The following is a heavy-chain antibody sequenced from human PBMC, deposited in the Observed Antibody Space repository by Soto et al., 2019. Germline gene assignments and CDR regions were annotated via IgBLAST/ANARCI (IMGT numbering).Heavy chain of an antibody. V-gene: IGHV3-74*01. CDR2: INSDGSST. D-gene: IGHD6-6*01. J-gene: IGHJ4*02. CDR1: GFTFSSYW. Sequence: GGSLRLSCAASGFTFSSYWMHWVRQAPGKGLVWVSRINSDGSSTSYADSEKGRFTISRDNAKNTLYLQMNSLIAEDTAVYYCARVRIAARLYDYWGQGTLVTVSS. CDR3: ARVRIAARLYDY.